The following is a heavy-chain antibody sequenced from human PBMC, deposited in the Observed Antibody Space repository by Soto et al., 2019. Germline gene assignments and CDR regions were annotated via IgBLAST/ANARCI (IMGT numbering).Heavy chain of an antibody. CDR2: IIPIFGTA. Sequence: SVKVSCKASGGTFSSYAISWVRQAPGQGLEWMGGIIPIFGTANYAQKFQGRVTITADESTSTAYMELSSLRSEDTAVYYCARDWVPTGPITIFGVVIGANYYYYGMDVWGQGTTVTSP. CDR3: ARDWVPTGPITIFGVVIGANYYYYGMDV. V-gene: IGHV1-69*13. J-gene: IGHJ6*02. D-gene: IGHD3-3*01. CDR1: GGTFSSYA.